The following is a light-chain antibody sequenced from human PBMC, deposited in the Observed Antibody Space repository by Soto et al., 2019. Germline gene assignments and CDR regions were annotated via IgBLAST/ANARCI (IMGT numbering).Light chain of an antibody. CDR3: QAWDSNTAL. V-gene: IGLV3-1*01. CDR1: KLGDKF. Sequence: SYELTQPPSVSVSPGQTASITCSGDKLGDKFVCWYQQKAGQSPVLVIYQNTKRSLGISERFSGSKSGNTVTLTISGTQAMDEADYYCQAWDSNTALLGGGTKLTVL. J-gene: IGLJ2*01. CDR2: QNT.